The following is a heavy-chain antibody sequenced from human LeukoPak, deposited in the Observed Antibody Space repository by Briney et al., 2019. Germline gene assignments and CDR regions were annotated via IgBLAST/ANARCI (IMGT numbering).Heavy chain of an antibody. D-gene: IGHD5-12*01. V-gene: IGHV3-73*01. CDR3: TSLGEGGYGGY. CDR2: IRSKANSYAK. Sequence: GGSLRLSCAASGFTFSGSAMRWVRQASGKGLEWVGRIRSKANSYAKAYAASVKGRFTINRDDSKNTAYLQMNSLKTEDTAVYYCTSLGEGGYGGYWGQGTLITVSS. CDR1: GFTFSGSA. J-gene: IGHJ4*02.